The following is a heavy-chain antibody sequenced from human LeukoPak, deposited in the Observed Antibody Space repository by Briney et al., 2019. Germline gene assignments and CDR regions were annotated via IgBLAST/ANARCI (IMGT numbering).Heavy chain of an antibody. V-gene: IGHV3-20*04. Sequence: GGSLRLSCAASGFTFDDYGMSWVRHAPGKGLEWVSGINWNGGSTGYADSVKGRFTISRDNAKNSLYLQMNSLRAEDTALYYCARAGESGYDYYYYMDVWGKGTTVTVSS. CDR3: ARAGESGYDYYYYMDV. CDR1: GFTFDDYG. D-gene: IGHD5-12*01. J-gene: IGHJ6*03. CDR2: INWNGGST.